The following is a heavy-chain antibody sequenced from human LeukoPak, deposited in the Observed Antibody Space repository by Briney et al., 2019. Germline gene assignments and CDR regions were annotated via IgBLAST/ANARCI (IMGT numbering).Heavy chain of an antibody. V-gene: IGHV4-4*07. CDR2: VYSSGST. J-gene: IGHJ5*01. D-gene: IGHD1-14*01. Sequence: SETLSLTCTVSGASISSYDWSWIRQPAGKGLEWIGRVYSSGSTNYNPSLKSRVTMSEDTSKNQFSLKLRSVTAADTAVYYCARDPDGYNWFDSWGQGTQVTVST. CDR1: GASISSYD. CDR3: ARDPDGYNWFDS.